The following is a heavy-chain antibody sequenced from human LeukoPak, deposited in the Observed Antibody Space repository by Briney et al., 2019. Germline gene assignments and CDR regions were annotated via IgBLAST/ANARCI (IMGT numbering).Heavy chain of an antibody. J-gene: IGHJ4*02. CDR3: ARVRLGASAYDY. Sequence: SVKVSCKASGGTFSSYAISWVRQAPGQGLEWMGGITPIFGTANYAQKFQGRVTITADESTSTAYMELSSLRSEDTAVYYCARVRLGASAYDYWGQGTLVTVSS. CDR1: GGTFSSYA. V-gene: IGHV1-69*13. CDR2: ITPIFGTA. D-gene: IGHD1-26*01.